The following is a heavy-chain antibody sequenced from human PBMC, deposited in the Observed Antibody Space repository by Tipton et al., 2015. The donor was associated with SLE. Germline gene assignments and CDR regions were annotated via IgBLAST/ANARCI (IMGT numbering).Heavy chain of an antibody. J-gene: IGHJ4*02. CDR2: IYYSGTT. D-gene: IGHD1-26*01. CDR3: AKDSGTYYFDF. CDR1: GGSFSGYY. Sequence: TLSLTCAVYGGSFSGYYWSWIRQPPGKGLEWIGYIYYSGTTNYNPSLKSRVTISVDTSKNQFSLKLSSVTAADTAVYYCAKDSGTYYFDFWGQGVLVNVSS. V-gene: IGHV4-59*01.